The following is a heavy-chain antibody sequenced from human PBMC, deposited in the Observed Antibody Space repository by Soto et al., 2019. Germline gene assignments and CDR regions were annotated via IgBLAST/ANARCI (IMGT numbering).Heavy chain of an antibody. V-gene: IGHV3-7*01. D-gene: IGHD6-6*01. J-gene: IGHJ4*02. Sequence: GGSLRLSCAASGFTFSSYWMSWVRQAPGKGLEWVANIKQDGSEKYYVDSVKGRFTISRDNAKNSLYLQMNSLRAEDTAVYYCAAPLAARPGGYFDYWGQGTLVTVSS. CDR1: GFTFSSYW. CDR2: IKQDGSEK. CDR3: AAPLAARPGGYFDY.